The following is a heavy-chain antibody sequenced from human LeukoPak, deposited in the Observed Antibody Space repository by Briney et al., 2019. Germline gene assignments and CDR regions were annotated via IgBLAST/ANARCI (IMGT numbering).Heavy chain of an antibody. V-gene: IGHV3-33*01. CDR2: IWYDGSNK. CDR3: ARDSSSWTPAFDY. CDR1: GFTFSSYG. D-gene: IGHD6-13*01. J-gene: IGHJ4*02. Sequence: GGSLRLSCAASGFTFSSYGMHWDRQAPGKGLEWVAVIWYDGSNKYYVDSVKGRFTISRDNSKNTLYLQMNSLRAEDTAVYYCARDSSSWTPAFDYWGQGTLVTVSS.